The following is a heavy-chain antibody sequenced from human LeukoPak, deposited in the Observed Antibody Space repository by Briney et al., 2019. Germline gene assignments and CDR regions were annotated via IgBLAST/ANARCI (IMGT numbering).Heavy chain of an antibody. CDR2: IYYSGST. CDR1: GYSISSGYY. CDR3: ARGSIAYYYMDV. J-gene: IGHJ6*03. V-gene: IGHV4-38-2*02. D-gene: IGHD3-22*01. Sequence: SETLSLTCTVSGYSISSGYYWGWIRQPPGKGLEWIGSIYYSGSTYYNPSLKSRVTISVDTSKNQFSLKLSSVTAADTAVYYCARGSIAYYYMDVWGKGTTVTISS.